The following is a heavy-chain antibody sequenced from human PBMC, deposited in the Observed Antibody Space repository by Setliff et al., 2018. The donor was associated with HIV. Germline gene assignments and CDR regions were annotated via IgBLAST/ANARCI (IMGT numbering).Heavy chain of an antibody. J-gene: IGHJ6*02. D-gene: IGHD3-10*01. CDR3: ARDNVRGPTNAMDV. CDR1: GYTSTGYY. V-gene: IGHV1-2*06. Sequence: ASVKVSCKASGYTSTGYYVHWVRQAPGQGLEWMGRINLNSGGTTYAQRFQGRVTMTWDTSISTAYMELSSLRSEDTAVDYCARDNVRGPTNAMDVWGQGTTVTVSS. CDR2: INLNSGGT.